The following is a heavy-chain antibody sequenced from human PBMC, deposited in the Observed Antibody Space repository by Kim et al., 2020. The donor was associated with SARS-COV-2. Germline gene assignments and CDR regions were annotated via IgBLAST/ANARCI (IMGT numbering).Heavy chain of an antibody. CDR3: GSEYYFGSGSYNY. Sequence: NPSLKTRLTISVDTSKGQFSLKLTSVTAADTAVYYCGSEYYFGSGSYNYWGQGTLVTVSS. V-gene: IGHV4-34*01. D-gene: IGHD3-10*01. J-gene: IGHJ4*02.